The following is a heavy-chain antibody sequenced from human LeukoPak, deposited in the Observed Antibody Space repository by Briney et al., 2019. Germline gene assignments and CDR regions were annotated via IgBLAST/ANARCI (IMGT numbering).Heavy chain of an antibody. CDR2: ISSSSSYI. CDR1: GFTFSSYS. CDR3: ASGYYYDSSGYSPNFDY. D-gene: IGHD3-22*01. V-gene: IGHV3-21*01. J-gene: IGHJ4*02. Sequence: GGSLRLSCAASGFTFSSYSMNWVRQAPGKGLEWVSSISSSSSYIYYADSVKGRFTISRDNAKNSLYLQMNSLRAEDTAVYYCASGYYYDSSGYSPNFDYWGQGTLVTVSS.